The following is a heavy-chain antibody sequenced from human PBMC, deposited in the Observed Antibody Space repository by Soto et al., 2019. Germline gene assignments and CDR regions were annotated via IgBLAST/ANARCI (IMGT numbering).Heavy chain of an antibody. CDR3: TKDYYSSSGYTPFDY. CDR2: ISWNSGSI. D-gene: IGHD3-22*01. CDR1: GFIFDDYA. J-gene: IGHJ4*02. V-gene: IGHV3-9*01. Sequence: YLRLSCIASGFIFDDYAMHWVRQAPGKGLEWVSGISWNSGSIGYADSVKGRFTISRDNAKNSLYLQMNSLRPEDTAFYYCTKDYYSSSGYTPFDYWGQGTLVTVSS.